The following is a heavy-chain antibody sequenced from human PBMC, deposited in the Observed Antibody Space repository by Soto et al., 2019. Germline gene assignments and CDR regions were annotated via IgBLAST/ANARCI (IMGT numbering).Heavy chain of an antibody. CDR1: GFTFSSYA. D-gene: IGHD2-21*02. CDR2: ISGSGGST. Sequence: GGSLRLSCAASGFTFSSYAMSWVRQAPGKGLEWVSAISGSGGSTYYADSVKGRFTISRDNSKNTLYLQMNSLRAEDTAVYYCAKASCGGDGLDGYYYYGMDVWGQGTTVNVSS. V-gene: IGHV3-23*01. J-gene: IGHJ6*02. CDR3: AKASCGGDGLDGYYYYGMDV.